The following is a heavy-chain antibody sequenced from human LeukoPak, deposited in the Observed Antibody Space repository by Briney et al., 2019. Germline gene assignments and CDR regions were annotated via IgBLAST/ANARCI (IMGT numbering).Heavy chain of an antibody. D-gene: IGHD2-15*01. V-gene: IGHV4-59*08. Sequence: PSETLSLTCTVSGVSISNHYSSWIRQPPGKGREWIGYIYYTGNTNYNPSPKSRVTISEDTSKNQVSLKLSSVTAADTAVYYCVRHSRVVAFDYWGQGNLVTVSS. J-gene: IGHJ4*02. CDR2: IYYTGNT. CDR1: GVSISNHY. CDR3: VRHSRVVAFDY.